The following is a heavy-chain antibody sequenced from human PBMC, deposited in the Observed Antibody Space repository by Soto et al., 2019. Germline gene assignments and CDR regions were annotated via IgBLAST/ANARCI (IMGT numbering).Heavy chain of an antibody. CDR1: GFTFSNSI. Sequence: EVQLVESGGGLVKPGGSLRLSCAASGFTFSNSIMNWVRQAPGKGLEWVSAISGSGGSTYYADSVKGRFTISRDNSKNTLYLQMNSLRAEDTAVYYCAKGVGYYDSSGYYGFRGGMDVWGQGTTVTVSS. CDR2: ISGSGGST. J-gene: IGHJ6*02. CDR3: AKGVGYYDSSGYYGFRGGMDV. D-gene: IGHD3-22*01. V-gene: IGHV3-23*04.